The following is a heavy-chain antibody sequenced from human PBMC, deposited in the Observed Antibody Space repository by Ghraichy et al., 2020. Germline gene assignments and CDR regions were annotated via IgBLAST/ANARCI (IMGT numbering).Heavy chain of an antibody. CDR3: TRDEFGFDY. CDR2: ISPDGSAA. Sequence: GESLNISCVASGFTFSGHWMHWVRQDPEKGLLWVSRISPDGSAASYADSVKGRFTISRDNAKNMLYLQMDSLRAEDTAVYYCTRDEFGFDYWGQGALVTVSP. J-gene: IGHJ4*02. D-gene: IGHD3-16*01. CDR1: GFTFSGHW. V-gene: IGHV3-74*01.